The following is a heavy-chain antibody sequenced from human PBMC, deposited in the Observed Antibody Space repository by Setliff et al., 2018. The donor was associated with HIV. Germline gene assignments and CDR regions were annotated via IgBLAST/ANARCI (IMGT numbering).Heavy chain of an antibody. V-gene: IGHV4-38-2*01. CDR1: GFSISSGFY. D-gene: IGHD3-3*01. Sequence: PSETLSLTCAVSGFSISSGFYWAWIRQPPGKGLEWIGSIYRNGSTYYNPSLKSRVTISVDTSKNQFSLKLTSVTAADTAVYYCARREWLPMPGAFDIWGQGTMVTVSS. CDR3: ARREWLPMPGAFDI. CDR2: IYRNGST. J-gene: IGHJ3*02.